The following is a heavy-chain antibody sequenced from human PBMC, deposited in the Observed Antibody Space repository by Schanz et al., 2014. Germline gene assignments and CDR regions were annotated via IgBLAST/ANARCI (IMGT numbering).Heavy chain of an antibody. CDR2: ISYDGSNK. Sequence: QVQLVESGGGVVQPGTSLRLSCAASGFTFRGHAMHWVRQAPGKGLEWVAVISYDGSNKYYADSVKGRFTISRDNSKNTLYLQINSLRAEDTAVYYCARVRSGWNDGFDIWGQGTMVTVSS. CDR1: GFTFRGHA. J-gene: IGHJ3*02. D-gene: IGHD6-19*01. V-gene: IGHV3-30*04. CDR3: ARVRSGWNDGFDI.